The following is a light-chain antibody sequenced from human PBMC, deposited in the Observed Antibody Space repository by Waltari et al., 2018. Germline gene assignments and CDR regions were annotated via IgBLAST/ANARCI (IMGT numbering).Light chain of an antibody. Sequence: QSVLTQPPSVSAAPGRRVTISCTGDISNIGAGYDVHWYQQLPETSPKLLIYGNNNRPSVVPYRFSASRSGTSASLAITGLQAEDEADYYCQSFDGRRTLFGGGTKLTVL. V-gene: IGLV1-40*01. CDR3: QSFDGRRTL. CDR1: ISNIGAGYD. J-gene: IGLJ2*01. CDR2: GNN.